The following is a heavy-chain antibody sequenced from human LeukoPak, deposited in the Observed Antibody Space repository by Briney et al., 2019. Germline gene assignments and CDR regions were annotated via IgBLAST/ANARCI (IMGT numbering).Heavy chain of an antibody. J-gene: IGHJ5*02. V-gene: IGHV4-59*08. D-gene: IGHD6-13*01. Sequence: SETLSLTCSVSGGSICSSYWSWIRQPPGKGLEWIGYIYCSGSIHYNPSLKSRVTISIDTSKNQFSLKVSSVTAADTAVYYCARQVTAAAGTNWFDPWGQGNLVTVSS. CDR2: IYCSGSI. CDR3: ARQVTAAAGTNWFDP. CDR1: GGSICSSY.